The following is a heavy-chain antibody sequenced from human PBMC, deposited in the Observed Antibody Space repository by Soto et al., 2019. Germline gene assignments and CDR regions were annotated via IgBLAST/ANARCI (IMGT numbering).Heavy chain of an antibody. CDR2: INPNSGGT. CDR3: ARAGCRGLVY. Sequence: QVQLVQSGAEVKKPGASVKVSCKASGYTFTGYYIHWVRQAPGQGLERMGWINPNSGGTNYAQKFQGSVTMTSDTSISTAYMDLSRLRAEDTAVYYCARAGCRGLVYWGQGSLVTVSS. V-gene: IGHV1-2*02. J-gene: IGHJ4*02. D-gene: IGHD2-15*01. CDR1: GYTFTGYY.